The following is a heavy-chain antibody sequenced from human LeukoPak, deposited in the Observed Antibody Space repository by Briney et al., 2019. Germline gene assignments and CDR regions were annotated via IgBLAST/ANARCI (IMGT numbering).Heavy chain of an antibody. V-gene: IGHV4-39*01. J-gene: IGHJ6*03. D-gene: IGHD6-19*01. Sequence: SETLSLTCTVSGDSLGSGMYYWGWIRQAPGKGLTWIGSIYHSGSIFYNASFESRVAMSVDPSNNQFSLRLTSVTAADTAVYYCARVPRHSGWYDYYYYMDVWGKGTTVTVSS. CDR1: GDSLGSGMYY. CDR2: IYHSGSI. CDR3: ARVPRHSGWYDYYYYMDV.